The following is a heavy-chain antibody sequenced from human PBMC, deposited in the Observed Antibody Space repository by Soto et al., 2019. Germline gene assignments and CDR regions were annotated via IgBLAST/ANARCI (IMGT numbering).Heavy chain of an antibody. Sequence: GGSLRLACTASEFSLSTYSMNWVRQAPGKGLEWVSSISTRSDVYYADSVKGRFTIARDNAKNSLSLQMNSLSAEDTGVYYCAREKTAWPLAYGLEVWGQGTTVTVSS. V-gene: IGHV3-21*03. CDR2: ISTRSDV. CDR3: AREKTAWPLAYGLEV. CDR1: EFSLSTYS. D-gene: IGHD2-21*02. J-gene: IGHJ6*02.